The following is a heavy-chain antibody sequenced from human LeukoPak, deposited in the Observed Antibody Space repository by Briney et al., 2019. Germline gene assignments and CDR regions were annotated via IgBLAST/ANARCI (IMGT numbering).Heavy chain of an antibody. CDR3: AKDRCGGECHSFDY. CDR2: ISYDRNNE. D-gene: IGHD2-21*01. J-gene: IGHJ4*02. CDR1: GFTFSSYG. Sequence: ERSLRLSCAASGFTFSSYGMHWVRQAPGKGPEWVAVISYDRNNEYYADSVKGRFTVSRDNSKNTLYLQMNSLRTEDTAVYYCAKDRCGGECHSFDYWGQGTLVTVSS. V-gene: IGHV3-30*18.